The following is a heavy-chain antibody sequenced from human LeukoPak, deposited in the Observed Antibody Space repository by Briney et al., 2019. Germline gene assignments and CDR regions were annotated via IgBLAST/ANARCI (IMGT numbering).Heavy chain of an antibody. V-gene: IGHV3-7*01. D-gene: IGHD3-9*01. J-gene: IGHJ6*02. Sequence: GGSLRLSCAASGFTFSSYWISSVRQAAGKWLGWVANIKQDGSEKYYLDSVKGRFTISRDNAKNSLYLQLNSLRAEDTAVYYCARVDILTGYLLEDYYYYGMDVWGQGTTVTVSS. CDR3: ARVDILTGYLLEDYYYYGMDV. CDR1: GFTFSSYW. CDR2: IKQDGSEK.